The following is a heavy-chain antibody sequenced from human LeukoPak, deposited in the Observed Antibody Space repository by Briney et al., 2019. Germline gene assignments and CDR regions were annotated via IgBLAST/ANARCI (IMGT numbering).Heavy chain of an antibody. D-gene: IGHD3-10*01. CDR2: IGRNGGST. CDR1: GFTFSSYD. Sequence: GGSLRLSCAGSGFTFSSYDMSWVRQAPGKGLEWVSFIGRNGGSTYYADSVKGRFTISRDNSKNTLYLQMNSLRAEDTAVYYCAFQVRGVIHWGQGTLVTVSS. J-gene: IGHJ4*02. V-gene: IGHV3-23*01. CDR3: AFQVRGVIH.